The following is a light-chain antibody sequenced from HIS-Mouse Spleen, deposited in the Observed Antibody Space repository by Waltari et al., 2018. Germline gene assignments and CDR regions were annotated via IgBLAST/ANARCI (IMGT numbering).Light chain of an antibody. J-gene: IGLJ2*01. CDR3: SSYTSSSTL. CDR1: SIDVGGYNY. CDR2: DVS. V-gene: IGLV2-14*03. Sequence: QSALTQPASVSGSPGQSNTISCTGTSIDVGGYNYVSWYQQHPGKVPKLMIYDVSNRPSGVSNRFSGSKSGNTASLTISGLQAEDEADYYCSSYTSSSTLFGGGTKLTVL.